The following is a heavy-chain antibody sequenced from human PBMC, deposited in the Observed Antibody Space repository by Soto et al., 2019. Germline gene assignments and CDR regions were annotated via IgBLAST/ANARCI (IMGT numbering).Heavy chain of an antibody. CDR2: IYQSGVT. J-gene: IGHJ5*02. CDR1: GDSYSISTYS. CDR3: AGMPYTSGPRFDP. V-gene: IGHV4-30-2*01. Sequence: SETLSLTCNMSGDSYSISTYSWSWLRQPPGKALQWIGFIYQSGVTSYNPSLASRVSISLDRSNNQCSLKLKSVTAADTAVYFCAGMPYTSGPRFDPWGPGTLVTVSS. D-gene: IGHD6-19*01.